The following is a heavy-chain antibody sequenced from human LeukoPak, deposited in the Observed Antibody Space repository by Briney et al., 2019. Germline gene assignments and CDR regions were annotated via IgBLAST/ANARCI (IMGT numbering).Heavy chain of an antibody. J-gene: IGHJ5*02. CDR2: ITGGGGST. CDR1: GFTFSTYA. D-gene: IGHD4-17*01. Sequence: GGSLRLSCVASGFTFSTYAMSWVRQTPGKGLEWVSAITGGGGSTYYADSVKGRFTISRDNSKNTLYLQMNSLRAEDTAIYYCAKDLGGDYDNWFDPRGQGTLVTVSS. CDR3: AKDLGGDYDNWFDP. V-gene: IGHV3-23*01.